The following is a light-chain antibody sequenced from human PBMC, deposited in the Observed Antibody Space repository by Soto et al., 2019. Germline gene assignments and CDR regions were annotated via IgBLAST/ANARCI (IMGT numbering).Light chain of an antibody. CDR1: QSIRNNY. CDR2: DAS. V-gene: IGKV3-20*01. J-gene: IGKJ1*01. Sequence: EIVLTQSPGTLSVSPGERATLSCRASQSIRNNYLAWYEQKPGQAPRLLIYDASSRATGIPDRFSGSGSGTDFTLTISRLEPEDFAVYYCQQYSDSRTFGQGTRVEI. CDR3: QQYSDSRT.